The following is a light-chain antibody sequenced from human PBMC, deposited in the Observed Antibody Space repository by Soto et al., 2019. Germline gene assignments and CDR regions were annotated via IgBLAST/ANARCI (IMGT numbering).Light chain of an antibody. CDR2: HVT. Sequence: QSALTQPASVSESPGQSITISCTGTSRDIGGYDFVSWYQQHPGKAPKLIIYHVTNRPSGVSYRFSGSKSGNTASLTISWLQTEDEATYYCSSYSPTDTALFGGGTKLTVL. V-gene: IGLV2-14*03. CDR1: SRDIGGYDF. CDR3: SSYSPTDTAL. J-gene: IGLJ2*01.